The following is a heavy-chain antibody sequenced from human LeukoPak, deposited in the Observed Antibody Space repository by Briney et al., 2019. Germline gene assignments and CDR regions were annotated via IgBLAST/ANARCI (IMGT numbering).Heavy chain of an antibody. CDR1: GGSISSSSYY. Sequence: SGTLSLTCTVSGGSISSSSYYWSWIRQPPGKGLEWIGYIYYSGSTNYNPSLKSRVTISVDTSKNQFSLKLSSVTAADTAVYYCARFSSIAAAFDYWGLGTLVTVSS. V-gene: IGHV4-61*01. D-gene: IGHD6-13*01. CDR3: ARFSSIAAAFDY. J-gene: IGHJ4*02. CDR2: IYYSGST.